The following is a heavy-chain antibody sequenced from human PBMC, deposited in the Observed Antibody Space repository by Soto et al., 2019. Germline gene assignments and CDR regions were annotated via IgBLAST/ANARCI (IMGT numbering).Heavy chain of an antibody. CDR1: GYSISSSNW. CDR3: ARREIQGPIDY. D-gene: IGHD1-26*01. Sequence: QVQLQESVPGLVKPSDTLSLTCAVSGYSISSSNWWGWIRQPPGKGLEWIGYIYYSGTTYYNPSLKSRVTMSVHTSKNQFSLKLTSVTAVDTAVYYCARREIQGPIDYWGQGTLVTVSS. CDR2: IYYSGTT. J-gene: IGHJ4*02. V-gene: IGHV4-28*01.